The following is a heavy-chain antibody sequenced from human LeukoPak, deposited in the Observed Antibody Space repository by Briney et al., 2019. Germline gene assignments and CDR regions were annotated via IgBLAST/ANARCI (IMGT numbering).Heavy chain of an antibody. Sequence: GGSLRLSCVASGFTFSSYAMSWVRQAPGKGLEWVSAISGSGGSTYYADSVKGRFTISRDNSKNTLYLQMNSLRAEDTAVYYCAKDLAHSSSHFFDYWGQGTLVTVSS. J-gene: IGHJ4*02. CDR2: ISGSGGST. D-gene: IGHD6-13*01. CDR3: AKDLAHSSSHFFDY. V-gene: IGHV3-23*01. CDR1: GFTFSSYA.